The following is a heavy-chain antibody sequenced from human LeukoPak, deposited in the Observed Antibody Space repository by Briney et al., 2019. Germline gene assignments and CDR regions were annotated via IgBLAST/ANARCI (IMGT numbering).Heavy chain of an antibody. J-gene: IGHJ4*02. D-gene: IGHD3-10*01. CDR3: AKLPPAGYYYGSGSYSY. CDR1: GFAFSNYA. V-gene: IGHV3-23*01. CDR2: ISGVST. Sequence: GGSLRLSCTTSGFAFSNYAMSWVRQAPGKGLEWVSGISGVSTYYADSVKGRFTISRDNSKNTLYLQMNSLRAEDTAVYYCAKLPPAGYYYGSGSYSYWGQGTLVTVSS.